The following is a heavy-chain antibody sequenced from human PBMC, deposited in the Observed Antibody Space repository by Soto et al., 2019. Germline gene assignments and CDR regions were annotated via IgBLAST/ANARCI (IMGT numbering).Heavy chain of an antibody. D-gene: IGHD2-2*03. J-gene: IGHJ3*02. Sequence: PGESLKISCKGSGYSFTSYWIGWVRQMPGKGLEWMGIIYPGDSDTRYSPSFQGQVTISADKSISTAYLQWSSLKASDTAMYYCARRLGYCSSTSCYANDAFDIWGQGTMVTVSS. V-gene: IGHV5-51*01. CDR1: GYSFTSYW. CDR2: IYPGDSDT. CDR3: ARRLGYCSSTSCYANDAFDI.